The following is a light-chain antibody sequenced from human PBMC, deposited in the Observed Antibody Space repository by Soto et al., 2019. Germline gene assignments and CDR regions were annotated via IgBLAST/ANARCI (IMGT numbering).Light chain of an antibody. V-gene: IGKV3-20*01. CDR2: GAS. Sequence: EIVLTQSPGTLSLSPGERATLSCRASQSASSSYLAWYQQKPGQAPRLLIFGASSRAAGVPDRFSGSGSGTDFTLTISRLEPEDFAVYYCQQYGSSFGPGTKVDIK. CDR3: QQYGSS. J-gene: IGKJ3*01. CDR1: QSASSSY.